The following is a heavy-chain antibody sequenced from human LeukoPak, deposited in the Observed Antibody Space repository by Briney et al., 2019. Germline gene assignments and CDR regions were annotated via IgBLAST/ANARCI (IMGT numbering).Heavy chain of an antibody. CDR3: ARGDPYDSSGYYIFGFDY. Sequence: PGGSLRLSCAASGFTFSSYWMSWVRQAPGKGLEWVANIKQDGSEKYYADSVKGRFTISRDNAKNSLYLQMNSLRAEDTAVYYCARGDPYDSSGYYIFGFDYWGQGTLVTVSS. J-gene: IGHJ4*02. D-gene: IGHD3-22*01. CDR1: GFTFSSYW. V-gene: IGHV3-7*01. CDR2: IKQDGSEK.